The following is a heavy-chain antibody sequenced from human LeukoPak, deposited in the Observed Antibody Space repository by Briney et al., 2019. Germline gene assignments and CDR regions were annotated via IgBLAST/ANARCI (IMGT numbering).Heavy chain of an antibody. CDR2: INPNSGGT. V-gene: IGHV1-2*02. CDR1: GYTFTGYY. J-gene: IGHJ3*02. D-gene: IGHD3-10*01. CDR3: ARLWSAYYYGSGSYYHGAFDI. Sequence: GASVKVSCKASGYTFTGYYMHWVRQAPGQGLEWMGWINPNSGGTNYAQKFQGRVTMTRDTSISTAYMELSRLRSDDTAVYYCARLWSAYYYGSGSYYHGAFDIWGRGTMVTVSS.